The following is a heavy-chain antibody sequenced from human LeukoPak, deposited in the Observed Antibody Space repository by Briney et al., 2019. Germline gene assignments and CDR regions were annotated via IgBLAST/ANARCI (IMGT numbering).Heavy chain of an antibody. CDR1: GFSFSTSA. V-gene: IGHV3-30*03. CDR3: AREFGKSVYGMDV. J-gene: IGHJ6*02. Sequence: GRSLRLSCAASGFSFSTSAMRWVRQAPGKGLEWVALIAYDGSKKFFAGSVKGRFSIFRDSSKNTVYLQMNSLSTEDTAVYYCAREFGKSVYGMDVWGQGTTVTVSS. D-gene: IGHD3-10*01. CDR2: IAYDGSKK.